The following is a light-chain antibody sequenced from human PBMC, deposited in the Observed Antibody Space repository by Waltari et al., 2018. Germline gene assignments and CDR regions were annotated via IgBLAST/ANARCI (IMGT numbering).Light chain of an antibody. CDR1: QYISTY. CDR3: QETYILPYS. J-gene: IGKJ2*03. CDR2: DTS. V-gene: IGKV1-39*01. Sequence: IQMAQSPPSLSASVGDRVTITCRATQYISTYVNWLQYKMGMAPRLLIFDTSNLQSGVPSRFSGSGSGTDFALSIDNLQPEDFATYYCQETYILPYSFGQGTMLEIK.